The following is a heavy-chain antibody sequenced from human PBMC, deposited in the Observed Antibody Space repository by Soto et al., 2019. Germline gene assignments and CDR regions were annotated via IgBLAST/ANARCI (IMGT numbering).Heavy chain of an antibody. CDR3: ARALTYYYGSGSSPDAFDI. Sequence: ASVKVSCKASGYTFTSYDINWVRRATGQGREWMGWMNPNSGNTGYAQKFQGRVTMTRNTSISTAYMELSSLRSEDTAVYYCARALTYYYGSGSSPDAFDIWGQGXMVTVSS. D-gene: IGHD3-10*01. CDR2: MNPNSGNT. V-gene: IGHV1-8*01. CDR1: GYTFTSYD. J-gene: IGHJ3*02.